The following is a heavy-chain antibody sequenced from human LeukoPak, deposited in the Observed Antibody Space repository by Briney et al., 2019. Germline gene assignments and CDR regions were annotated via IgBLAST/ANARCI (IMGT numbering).Heavy chain of an antibody. V-gene: IGHV3-30*18. CDR2: ISYDGSNK. CDR1: GFTFSSYG. Sequence: GGSLRLSCAASGFTFSSYGMHWVRQAPGKGLEWVAVISYDGSNKYYADSVRGRFTISRDSSKNTLYLQMNSLRVEDTAVYYRAKSPDSWGQGTLVTVSS. J-gene: IGHJ4*02. CDR3: AKSPDS.